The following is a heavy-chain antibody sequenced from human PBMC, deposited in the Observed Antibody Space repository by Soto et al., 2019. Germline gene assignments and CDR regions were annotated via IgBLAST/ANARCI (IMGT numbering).Heavy chain of an antibody. V-gene: IGHV3-30-3*01. Sequence: PGGSLRLSCAASGFTFSSYTMHWVRQAPGKGLEWVAVISYDGSNIYYADSVKGRFTISRDNSKNTLYLQMNSLIAEDTAVIYCASLLRGEGYSSRPNWFDPRGQGTLVTVAS. D-gene: IGHD4-4*01. CDR2: ISYDGSNI. CDR3: ASLLRGEGYSSRPNWFDP. J-gene: IGHJ5*02. CDR1: GFTFSSYT.